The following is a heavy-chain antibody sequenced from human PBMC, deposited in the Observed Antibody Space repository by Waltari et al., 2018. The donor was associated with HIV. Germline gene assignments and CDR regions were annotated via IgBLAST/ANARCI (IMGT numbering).Heavy chain of an antibody. CDR2: MYHSGTT. V-gene: IGHV4-61*01. CDR3: ARYIWGAYRYFDL. CDR1: GGSVTGGYYY. J-gene: IGHJ2*01. D-gene: IGHD3-16*02. Sequence: QVHLQESGPGRVKPSETLSLNCTVSGGSVTGGYYYWSWIRQSPGQGRDWGAYMYHSGTTHYKSSLWGRVTMSVDTSARQISLHLKSVTAADTAVYFCARYIWGAYRYFDLGGRGTLVTVS.